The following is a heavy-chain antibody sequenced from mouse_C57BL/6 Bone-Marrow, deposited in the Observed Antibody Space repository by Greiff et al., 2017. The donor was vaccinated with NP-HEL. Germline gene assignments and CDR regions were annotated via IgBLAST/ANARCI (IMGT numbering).Heavy chain of an antibody. CDR3: ASIYDYDEGFAY. CDR1: GFSLTSYG. Sequence: VKLMESGPGLVAPSQSLSITCTVSGFSLTSYGVDWVRQSPGKGLEWLGVIWGVGSTNYNSALKSRLSISKDNSKSQVFLKMNSLQTDDTAMYYCASIYDYDEGFAYWGQGTLVTVSA. CDR2: IWGVGST. D-gene: IGHD2-4*01. J-gene: IGHJ3*01. V-gene: IGHV2-6*01.